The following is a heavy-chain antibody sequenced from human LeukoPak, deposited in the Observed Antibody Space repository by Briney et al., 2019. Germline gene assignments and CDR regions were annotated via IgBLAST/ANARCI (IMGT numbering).Heavy chain of an antibody. Sequence: GGSLRLSCAASGFTFSSYSMNWIRQAPGKGLEWVSSISSSTSYIYYADSVKGRFTIFRDNSKNTLYLQMNSLRGEDTAVYYCAKRTSSRAFDYWGQGTLVTVSS. D-gene: IGHD6-13*01. CDR2: ISSSTSYI. CDR1: GFTFSSYS. V-gene: IGHV3-21*04. CDR3: AKRTSSRAFDY. J-gene: IGHJ4*02.